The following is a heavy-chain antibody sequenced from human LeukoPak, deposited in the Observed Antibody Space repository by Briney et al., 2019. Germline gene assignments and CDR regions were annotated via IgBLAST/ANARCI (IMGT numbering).Heavy chain of an antibody. CDR2: IYYSGSA. D-gene: IGHD2-15*01. J-gene: IGHJ5*02. Sequence: PSETLSLTCTVSGDSISSYYWSWIRQPPGKGLEWIAYIYYSGSANYNPSLKSRVTISIDTSKNQFSLKLSSVTAGDTAVYYCARDSSCSGGTCYDTWGQGTLVTVSS. CDR3: ARDSSCSGGTCYDT. CDR1: GDSISSYY. V-gene: IGHV4-59*01.